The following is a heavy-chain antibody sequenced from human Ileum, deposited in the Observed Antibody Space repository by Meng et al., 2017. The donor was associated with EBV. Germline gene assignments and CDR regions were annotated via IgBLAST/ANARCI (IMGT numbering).Heavy chain of an antibody. CDR1: GDSISSDIW. D-gene: IGHD1-7*01. V-gene: IGHV4-4*02. Sequence: QVQLQVSGPGLVKPAGTLYLPCTVSGDSISSDIWWSWVRQPPGKGLEWIGEVYHRGDTNYNPSLKSRVDISVDKSKNQFYLSLFSVTAADTAVYYCGRDQGRELINHWGQGTLVTVSS. CDR3: GRDQGRELINH. CDR2: VYHRGDT. J-gene: IGHJ4*02.